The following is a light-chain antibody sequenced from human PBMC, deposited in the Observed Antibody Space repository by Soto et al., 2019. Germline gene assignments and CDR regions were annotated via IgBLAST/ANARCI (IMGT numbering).Light chain of an antibody. CDR3: QQYNSYPWT. Sequence: DIQMTQSPSTLSSSVGDRATITCRASQSISSRLAWYQQKPGKATKLLIYKASSLQSGVPSRFSGSGSGTVFTLTISSLQPDDFASYYCQQYNSYPWTFGQGTKVEIK. J-gene: IGKJ1*01. CDR1: QSISSR. CDR2: KAS. V-gene: IGKV1-5*03.